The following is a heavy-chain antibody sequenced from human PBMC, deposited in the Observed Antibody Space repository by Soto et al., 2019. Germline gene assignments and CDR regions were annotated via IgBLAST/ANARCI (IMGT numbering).Heavy chain of an antibody. J-gene: IGHJ5*02. Sequence: GGSLRLSCAASGFIFSTYWMTWVRQAPGKGLEWVANIKPDGSAKNYVDSVKGRFTISRDNAKNSLYLQMDSLRAEDTAVYFCARGIHGSSQYINWFDPWGQGTPVTVSS. CDR1: GFIFSTYW. CDR3: ARGIHGSSQYINWFDP. CDR2: IKPDGSAK. V-gene: IGHV3-7*03. D-gene: IGHD2-15*01.